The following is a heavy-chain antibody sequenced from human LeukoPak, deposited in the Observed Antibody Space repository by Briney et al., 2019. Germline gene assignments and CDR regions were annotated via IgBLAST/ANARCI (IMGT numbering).Heavy chain of an antibody. J-gene: IGHJ4*02. CDR1: GFTFSNYW. D-gene: IGHD3-22*01. Sequence: PGGSLRLSCAASGFTFSNYWMTWVRQAPGKGLEWVAHVKPDGSEKSYVDSVKGRFTISRDNAQNSLYLQMNSLRAEDTAMYYCARDRGYYVFDYWGQGTLVTVSS. CDR2: VKPDGSEK. V-gene: IGHV3-7*01. CDR3: ARDRGYYVFDY.